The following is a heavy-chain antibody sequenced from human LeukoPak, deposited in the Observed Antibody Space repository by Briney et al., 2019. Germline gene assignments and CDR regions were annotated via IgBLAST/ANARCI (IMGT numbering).Heavy chain of an antibody. CDR1: GFTFSSYA. CDR2: ISGSGGST. CDR3: ARTMGFWSGYYQGSFDY. Sequence: GGSLRLSCAASGFTFSSYAMSWVRQAPGKGLEWVSAISGSGGSTYYADSVKGRFTISRDNAKNPLYLQMNSLRAEDTAVYYCARTMGFWSGYYQGSFDYWGQGTLVTVSS. V-gene: IGHV3-23*01. J-gene: IGHJ4*02. D-gene: IGHD3-3*01.